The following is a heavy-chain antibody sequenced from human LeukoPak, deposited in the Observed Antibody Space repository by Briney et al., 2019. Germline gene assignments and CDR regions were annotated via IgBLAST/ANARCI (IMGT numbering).Heavy chain of an antibody. Sequence: PGRSLRLSCAASGFTFSSYGMHWVRQAPGKGLEWVAVIWYDGSNEYCADSVKGRFTISRDNSKNTLYLQMNSPRAEDTAVYYCARDHEWGRAYFDYWGQGTLVTVSS. CDR3: ARDHEWGRAYFDY. CDR1: GFTFSSYG. D-gene: IGHD1-26*01. CDR2: IWYDGSNE. J-gene: IGHJ4*02. V-gene: IGHV3-33*01.